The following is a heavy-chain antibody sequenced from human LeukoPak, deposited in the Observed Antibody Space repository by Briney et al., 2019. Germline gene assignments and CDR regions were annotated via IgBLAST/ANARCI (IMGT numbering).Heavy chain of an antibody. D-gene: IGHD4-23*01. CDR2: IKSDGTGT. CDR3: ASLTTVVNRPHYYYGMDV. Sequence: GGSLRLSCAGSGFTFSGYWMQWVRQAPGKGLVWVSRIKSDGTGTTYADSVKGRFTISRDNAKNSLYLQMNSLRAEDTAVYYCASLTTVVNRPHYYYGMDVWGQGTTVTVSS. V-gene: IGHV3-74*01. CDR1: GFTFSGYW. J-gene: IGHJ6*02.